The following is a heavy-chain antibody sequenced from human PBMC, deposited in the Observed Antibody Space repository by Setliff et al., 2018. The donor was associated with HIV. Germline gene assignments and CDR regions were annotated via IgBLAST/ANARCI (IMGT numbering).Heavy chain of an antibody. V-gene: IGHV4-4*07. D-gene: IGHD4-17*01. CDR1: GVSVNDYY. Sequence: KTSETLSLTCSVSGVSVNDYYWSWIRQPAGKGLEWIGRLYSGGTTNYNPSLKSRLTMSVDMSNNKFSLKLNSVTAADTAVYYCARDRDRKDTTYVRFDYWGHGILVTVSS. J-gene: IGHJ4*01. CDR2: LYSGGTT. CDR3: ARDRDRKDTTYVRFDY.